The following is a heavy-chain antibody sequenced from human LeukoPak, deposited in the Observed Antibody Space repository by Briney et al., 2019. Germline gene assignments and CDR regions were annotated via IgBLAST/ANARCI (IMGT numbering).Heavy chain of an antibody. CDR1: GFSFSNYW. CDR2: IKKDGSEK. Sequence: GGSLRLSCAASGFSFSNYWMSWVRQAPGKGLEWVANIKKDGSEKYYVDSVKGRFTISRDNAKNSLFLQMNSLRAEDTAVYYCARERIGYCSRTSCYLERYYYYMDVWGKGTTVTVSS. J-gene: IGHJ6*03. V-gene: IGHV3-7*01. CDR3: ARERIGYCSRTSCYLERYYYYMDV. D-gene: IGHD2-2*01.